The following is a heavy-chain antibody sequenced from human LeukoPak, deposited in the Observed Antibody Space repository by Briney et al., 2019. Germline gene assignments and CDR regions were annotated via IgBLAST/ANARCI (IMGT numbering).Heavy chain of an antibody. CDR3: AKHRGARVQGVDC. CDR2: ISGGGGGT. J-gene: IGHJ4*02. V-gene: IGHV3-23*01. CDR1: GFTFSSYA. Sequence: GGSLRLSCAASGFTFSSYAMSWVRQAPGKGLEWVSTISGGGGGTYYADSVKGRFTISRDNSKNTLYLQMNSLSAEDTAVYYCAKHRGARVQGVDCWGQGTLVTVSS. D-gene: IGHD3-3*01.